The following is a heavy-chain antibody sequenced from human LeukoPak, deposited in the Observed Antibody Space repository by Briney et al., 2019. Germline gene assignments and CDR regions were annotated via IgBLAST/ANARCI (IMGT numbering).Heavy chain of an antibody. CDR2: IFYNGST. Sequence: SETLSLTCTISHGSISPYYWSWLRQSPGKRLDWIGYIFYNGSTNYNPSLKSRVTISLDTSRNRVTLKLSSVTATDTAVYYCARESRYFDYWGQGTLVTVSS. V-gene: IGHV4-59*08. CDR3: ARESRYFDY. CDR1: HGSISPYY. J-gene: IGHJ4*02. D-gene: IGHD3-10*01.